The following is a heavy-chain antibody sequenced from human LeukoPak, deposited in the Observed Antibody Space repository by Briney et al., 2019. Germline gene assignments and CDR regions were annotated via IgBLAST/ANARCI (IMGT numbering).Heavy chain of an antibody. Sequence: ASVKVSCKVSGYTLTELSMHWVRQAPGKGLEWMGGFDPEDGETIYAQKFQGRVTITRDTSASTAYMELSSLRSEDTAVYYCARGRGSGSYRGGNWNKEPDYWGQGTLVTVSS. CDR1: GYTLTELS. CDR2: FDPEDGET. D-gene: IGHD1-26*01. V-gene: IGHV1-24*01. CDR3: ARGRGSGSYRGGNWNKEPDY. J-gene: IGHJ4*02.